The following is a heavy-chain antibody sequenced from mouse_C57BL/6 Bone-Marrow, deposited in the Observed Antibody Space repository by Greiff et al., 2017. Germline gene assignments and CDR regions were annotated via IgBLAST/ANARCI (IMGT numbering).Heavy chain of an antibody. D-gene: IGHD1-1*01. Sequence: QVQLQQPGAELVRPGSSVKLSCKASGYTFTSYWMHWVKQRHIQGLEWIGNIDPYDSETHYNQKFKDKATLTVDKSSSTVYMQLSSLASEDSAVYYCARVCDCSSSRWYFDVWGTGTTVTVSS. CDR3: ARVCDCSSSRWYFDV. J-gene: IGHJ1*03. CDR1: GYTFTSYW. V-gene: IGHV1-52*01. CDR2: IDPYDSET.